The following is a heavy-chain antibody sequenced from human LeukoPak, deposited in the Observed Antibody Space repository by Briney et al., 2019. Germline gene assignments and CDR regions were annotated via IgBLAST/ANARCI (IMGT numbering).Heavy chain of an antibody. CDR2: INPNSGGT. Sequence: ASVTVSCKASEYTFTGYYMHWVRQAPGQGLEWMGWINPNSGGTNYAQKFQGRVTMTRDTTISTAYMELSRLRSDDTAVYYCARGNEAAAGIGWFDPWGQGTLVTVSS. CDR3: ARGNEAAAGIGWFDP. V-gene: IGHV1-2*02. J-gene: IGHJ5*02. D-gene: IGHD6-13*01. CDR1: EYTFTGYY.